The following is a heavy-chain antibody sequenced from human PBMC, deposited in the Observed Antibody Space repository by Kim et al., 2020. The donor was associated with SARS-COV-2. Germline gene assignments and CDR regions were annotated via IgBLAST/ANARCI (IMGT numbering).Heavy chain of an antibody. D-gene: IGHD3-16*01. J-gene: IGHJ6*02. CDR1: NGSMVGYY. Sequence: SETLSLTCSVSNGSMVGYYWTWMRLSPGKGLEFIAYVYYSGSASYSPSFKIRVTTSVDTSGNLCPLRLASVTAADTAVHYCARRAYTFYGMDVWGPGTT. CDR3: ARRAYTFYGMDV. V-gene: IGHV4-59*12. CDR2: VYYSGSA.